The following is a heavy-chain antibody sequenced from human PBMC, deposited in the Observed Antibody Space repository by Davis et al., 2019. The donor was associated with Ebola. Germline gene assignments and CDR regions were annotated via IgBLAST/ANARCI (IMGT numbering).Heavy chain of an antibody. Sequence: GESLKISCAASGLTFSDSYMGWLRQSPGKGLEWLSYISHSSSYTNYADSVKGRFTISRDNAKNSVYLQLNSLRVDDTAVYYCATHQTSVAWNYFDHWGQGTLVTVSS. J-gene: IGHJ4*02. CDR3: ATHQTSVAWNYFDH. D-gene: IGHD2-2*01. CDR2: ISHSSSYT. V-gene: IGHV3-11*06. CDR1: GLTFSDSY.